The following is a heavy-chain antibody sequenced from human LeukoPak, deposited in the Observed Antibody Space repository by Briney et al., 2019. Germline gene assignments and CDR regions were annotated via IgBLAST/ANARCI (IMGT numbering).Heavy chain of an antibody. CDR1: GGSFSGYY. D-gene: IGHD2-2*01. V-gene: IGHV4-34*01. CDR2: INHSGST. CDR3: ASLWPYQLSAFDI. J-gene: IGHJ3*02. Sequence: SGTLSLTCAVYGGSFSGYYWSWIRQPPGKGLEWIGEINHSGSTNYNPSLKSRVTISVDTSKNQFSLKLSSVTAADTAVYYCASLWPYQLSAFDIWGQGTMVTVSS.